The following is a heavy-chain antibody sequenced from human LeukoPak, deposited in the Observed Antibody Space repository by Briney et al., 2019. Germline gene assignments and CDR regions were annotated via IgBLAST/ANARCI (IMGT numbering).Heavy chain of an antibody. Sequence: GGSLRLSCAASGFTFTTYAMSWVRQAPGKGLEWVSAISASGGNTYYADSVKGRFTISRDNSKNTLYLQMNGLGAEDTAIYYCAKDLRGTNWFPFDYWGQGTLVTVSS. D-gene: IGHD7-27*01. V-gene: IGHV3-23*01. CDR3: AKDLRGTNWFPFDY. CDR2: ISASGGNT. J-gene: IGHJ4*02. CDR1: GFTFTTYA.